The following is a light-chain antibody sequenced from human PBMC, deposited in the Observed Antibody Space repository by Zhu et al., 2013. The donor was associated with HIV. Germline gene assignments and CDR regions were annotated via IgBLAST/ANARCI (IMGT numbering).Light chain of an antibody. CDR2: AAS. CDR3: QQSYSVPST. J-gene: IGKJ3*01. Sequence: IQLTQSPSSLSASVGDRVTITCRASQGISTYLAWYQQKAGKAPKLLIYAASTLQSGVPSRFSGSGSGTDFTLTISSLQPEDFATYYCQQSYSVPSTFGPGTKVDMK. CDR1: QGISTY. V-gene: IGKV1-39*01.